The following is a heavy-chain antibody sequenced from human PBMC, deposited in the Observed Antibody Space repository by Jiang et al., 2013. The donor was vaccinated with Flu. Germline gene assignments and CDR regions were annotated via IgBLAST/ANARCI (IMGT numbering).Heavy chain of an antibody. J-gene: IGHJ4*02. V-gene: IGHV5-51*01. Sequence: GAEVKKPGESLKISCKGSGYSFANYWIGWVRQMPGKGLEWMGIIYPDDSNTKYSPSFQGQVTISADKSISTAYLQWSSLKASDTAMYYCARLGIAAGGLYFDLWGQGTLVTVSS. CDR3: ARLGIAAGGLYFDL. CDR1: GYSFANYW. CDR2: IYPDDSNT. D-gene: IGHD6-13*01.